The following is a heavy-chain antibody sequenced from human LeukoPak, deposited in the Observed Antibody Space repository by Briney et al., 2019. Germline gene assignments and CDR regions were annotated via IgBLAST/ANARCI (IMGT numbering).Heavy chain of an antibody. D-gene: IGHD4-23*01. V-gene: IGHV3-23*01. CDR1: GFTFSSYA. Sequence: PGGSLRPSCAASGFTFSSYAMSWVRQAPGKGLEWVSAISGSGGSTYYADSVKGRFTISRDNSKNTLYLQMNSLRAEDTAVYYCAKDERPYYGGNSGARFGYWGQGTLVTVSS. CDR2: ISGSGGST. CDR3: AKDERPYYGGNSGARFGY. J-gene: IGHJ4*02.